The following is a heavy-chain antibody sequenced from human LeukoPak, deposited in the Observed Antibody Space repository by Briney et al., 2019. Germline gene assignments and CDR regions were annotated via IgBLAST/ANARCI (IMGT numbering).Heavy chain of an antibody. D-gene: IGHD3-22*01. Sequence: SETLSLTCIASGGSINMYYWSWIRQPAGKGLEWIGRIHTSGSTSYNPSLKSRVIMSVDTSKQQFSLKLRSVTAADTAVYYCARDRYYYDTNGYHSDFDNWGQGTQVTVSS. J-gene: IGHJ5*02. CDR2: IHTSGST. V-gene: IGHV4-4*07. CDR1: GGSINMYY. CDR3: ARDRYYYDTNGYHSDFDN.